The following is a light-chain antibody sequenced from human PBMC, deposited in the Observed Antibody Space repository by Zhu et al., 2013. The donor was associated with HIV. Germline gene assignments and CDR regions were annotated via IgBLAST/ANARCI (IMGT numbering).Light chain of an antibody. CDR1: QSVSSY. CDR3: QQRSDWPRS. Sequence: EIVLTQSPATLSLSPGERATLSCRASQSVSSYLAWYQQKPGQAPRLLIYDASNRATGIPARFSGSGSETDFTLTISSLEPEDFAVYYCQQRSDWPRSFGQGHDWRLN. J-gene: IGKJ5*01. V-gene: IGKV3-11*01. CDR2: DAS.